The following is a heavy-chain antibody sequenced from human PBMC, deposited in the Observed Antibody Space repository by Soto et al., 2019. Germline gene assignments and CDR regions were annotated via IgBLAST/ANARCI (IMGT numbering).Heavy chain of an antibody. CDR3: ARSGSAAAGPRARKNWFDP. J-gene: IGHJ5*02. D-gene: IGHD6-13*01. V-gene: IGHV1-69*13. Sequence: GASVKVSCKASGGTFSSYAISWVRQAPGQGLEWMGGIIPIFGTANCAQKFQGRVTITADESTSTAYMELSSLRSEDTAVYYCARSGSAAAGPRARKNWFDPWGQGTLVTVS. CDR1: GGTFSSYA. CDR2: IIPIFGTA.